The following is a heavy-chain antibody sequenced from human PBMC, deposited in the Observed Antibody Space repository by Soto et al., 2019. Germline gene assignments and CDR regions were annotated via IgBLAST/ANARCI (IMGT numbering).Heavy chain of an antibody. J-gene: IGHJ5*02. D-gene: IGHD6-13*01. CDR2: ISSNSAYI. Sequence: LSCATSVVTFRRFTMNWVRQAPGKGLEWVSTISSNSAYIYYTDALRGRFTISRDNAKNSLHLQMKSMRAEDTAVYYCTRDASRDSSARGWFDPWGPGTVVTLSS. CDR1: VVTFRRFT. CDR3: TRDASRDSSARGWFDP. V-gene: IGHV3-21*01.